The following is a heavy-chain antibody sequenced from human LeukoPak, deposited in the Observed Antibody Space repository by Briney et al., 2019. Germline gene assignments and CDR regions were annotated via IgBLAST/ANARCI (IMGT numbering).Heavy chain of an antibody. CDR3: AKDFSGSITIFGVVIIPLEFDY. CDR1: GFTFSSYA. Sequence: GGSLRLSCAASGFTFSSYAMSWVRQAPGKRLEWVSAISGSGGSTYYADSVKGLFTISRDNSKNKLYLQMNSLRAEDTAVYYCAKDFSGSITIFGVVIIPLEFDYWGQGTLLTVSS. J-gene: IGHJ4*02. V-gene: IGHV3-23*01. D-gene: IGHD3-3*01. CDR2: ISGSGGST.